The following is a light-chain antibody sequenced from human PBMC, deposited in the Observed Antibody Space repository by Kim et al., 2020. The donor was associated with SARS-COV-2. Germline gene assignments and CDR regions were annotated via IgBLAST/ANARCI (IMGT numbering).Light chain of an antibody. CDR2: RNN. V-gene: IGLV10-54*01. J-gene: IGLJ3*02. CDR3: SAWDSSLSAWV. Sequence: QPATVTCTGNSNNVGNQGAAWLQQHQRHPPKFLFYRNNNRPSGISERLSASRSGNTASLTITGLQPEDEADYYCSAWDSSLSAWVFGGGTQLTVL. CDR1: SNNVGNQG.